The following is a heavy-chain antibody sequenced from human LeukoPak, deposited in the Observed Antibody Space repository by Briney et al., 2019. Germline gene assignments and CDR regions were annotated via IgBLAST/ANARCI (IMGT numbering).Heavy chain of an antibody. V-gene: IGHV4-59*12. D-gene: IGHD3-10*01. Sequence: SETLSLTCTVSGASISSYYWSWIRQPPGKGLEWIGYISYSGSTNYNPSLKSRVTISADTSKNQFSLKLSSVTAADTAVYYCARLYLPSGGMDVWGRGTTVTVSS. CDR1: GASISSYY. J-gene: IGHJ6*02. CDR2: ISYSGST. CDR3: ARLYLPSGGMDV.